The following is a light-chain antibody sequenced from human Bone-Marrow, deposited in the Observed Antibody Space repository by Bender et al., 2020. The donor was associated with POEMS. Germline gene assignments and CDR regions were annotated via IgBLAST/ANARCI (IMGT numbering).Light chain of an antibody. CDR1: SNDVGDYDY. V-gene: IGLV2-14*03. CDR3: SSYTENDTL. CDR2: DVT. Sequence: QSALTQPASVSGSPGQSVTISCTGTSNDVGDYDYVSWYQQHPGKAPKLIIYDVTNRPAGFSSLFSCSTSQGAASLTIAGLQADDEAVYCCSSYTENDTLFGGGTSLTVL. J-gene: IGLJ3*02.